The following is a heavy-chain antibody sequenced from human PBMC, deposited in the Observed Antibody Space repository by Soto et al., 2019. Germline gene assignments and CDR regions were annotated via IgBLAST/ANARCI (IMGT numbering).Heavy chain of an antibody. CDR3: ARDSRVEMAIINDY. D-gene: IGHD2-21*01. CDR1: GFTFNSYS. V-gene: IGHV3-21*01. J-gene: IGHJ4*02. Sequence: GGSLRLSCAASGFTFNSYSMNWVLQAPWKGLEWVSSISSSSSYIYYADSVKGRFTISRDNAKNSLYLQMNSLRAEDTAVYYCARDSRVEMAIINDYWGQGTLVTVSS. CDR2: ISSSSSYI.